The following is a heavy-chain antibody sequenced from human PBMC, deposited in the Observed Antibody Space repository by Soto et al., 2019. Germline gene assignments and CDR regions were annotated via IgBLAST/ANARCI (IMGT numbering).Heavy chain of an antibody. J-gene: IGHJ4*02. Sequence: PGGSLRLSCAASGFTFSSYWMSWVRQAPGKGLEWVANIKQDGSEKYYVDSVKGRFTISRDNAKNSLYLQMNSLRAEDTAVYYCATGYSYGWGPFDYCGQGTLVTVSS. D-gene: IGHD5-18*01. CDR2: IKQDGSEK. CDR3: ATGYSYGWGPFDY. V-gene: IGHV3-7*03. CDR1: GFTFSSYW.